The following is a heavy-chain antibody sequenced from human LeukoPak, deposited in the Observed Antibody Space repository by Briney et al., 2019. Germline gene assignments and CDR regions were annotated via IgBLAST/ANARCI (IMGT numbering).Heavy chain of an antibody. CDR2: IYSTGDA. D-gene: IGHD2-21*01. J-gene: IGHJ4*02. CDR1: GFTFDDYA. V-gene: IGHV4-4*07. Sequence: LRLSCAASGFTFDDYAMHWIRQPAGKGLEWIGRIYSTGDANYNPSLKSRLTLSVDTSKNQFSLKLRSVTAADTAIYYCARDYSEDAYPFYFDFWGQGTLVTVSS. CDR3: ARDYSEDAYPFYFDF.